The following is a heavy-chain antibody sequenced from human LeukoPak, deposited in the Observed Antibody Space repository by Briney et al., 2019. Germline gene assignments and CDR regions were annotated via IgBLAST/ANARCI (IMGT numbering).Heavy chain of an antibody. V-gene: IGHV4-31*03. Sequence: SETLSLTCTVSGVSVTSDHYYWVWVRQHPGQGLEWIGYIYYTGSPSYHPSPKSRLTISADTSKNAFSLKLGSVTAADTDLYYFMRPLNTVHDTFDVWGHGTMVTVSS. CDR3: MRPLNTVHDTFDV. J-gene: IGHJ3*01. CDR1: GVSVTSDHYY. D-gene: IGHD4-11*01. CDR2: IYYTGSP.